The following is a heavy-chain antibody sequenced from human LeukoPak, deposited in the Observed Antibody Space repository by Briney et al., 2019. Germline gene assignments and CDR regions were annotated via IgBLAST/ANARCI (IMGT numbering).Heavy chain of an antibody. Sequence: GGSLRLPCAASGFTFSSYAMRWVRQAPGKGLEWVSAISGSGGSTYYADSVKGRFTISRDNSKNTLYLQMNSLRAEDTAVYYCAKAAGYDYVWGSYRYGDAFDIWGQGTMVTVSS. J-gene: IGHJ3*02. D-gene: IGHD3-16*02. CDR1: GFTFSSYA. CDR3: AKAAGYDYVWGSYRYGDAFDI. V-gene: IGHV3-23*01. CDR2: ISGSGGST.